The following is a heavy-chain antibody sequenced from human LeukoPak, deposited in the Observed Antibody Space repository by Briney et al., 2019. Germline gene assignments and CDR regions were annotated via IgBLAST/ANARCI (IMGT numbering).Heavy chain of an antibody. V-gene: IGHV3-74*01. D-gene: IGHD6-19*01. CDR1: GVTFSSYW. Sequence: PGGSLRLSCAASGVTFSSYWMHWVRQAPGKGLVWVSRINSDVSSTSYADSVKGRFTISRDNGKNTLYLQMNSLRAEDTAVNYCAIAVAGRFDYWGQGTLVTVSS. CDR3: AIAVAGRFDY. CDR2: INSDVSST. J-gene: IGHJ4*02.